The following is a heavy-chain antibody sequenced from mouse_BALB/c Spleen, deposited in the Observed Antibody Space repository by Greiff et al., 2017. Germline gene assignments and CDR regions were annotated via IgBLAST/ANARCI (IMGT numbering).Heavy chain of an antibody. CDR2: IDPANGNT. CDR3: AREEDGYYEGFDY. D-gene: IGHD2-3*01. CDR1: GFNIKDTY. J-gene: IGHJ2*01. V-gene: IGHV14-3*02. Sequence: EVQLQQSGAELVKPGASVKLSCTAFGFNIKDTYMHWVKQRPEQGLEWIGRIDPANGNTKYDPKFQGKATITADTSSNTAYLQLSSLTSEDTAVYYCAREEDGYYEGFDYWGQGTTLTVSS.